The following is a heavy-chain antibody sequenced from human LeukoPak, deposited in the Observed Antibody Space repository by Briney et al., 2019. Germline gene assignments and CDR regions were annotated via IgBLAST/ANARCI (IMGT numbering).Heavy chain of an antibody. Sequence: EASVKVSCKASGYTFTSYGISWVRQAPGQGLEWMGWISGYNGNTNYALKLQGRVTMTTDTSTSTAYMELRSLRSDDTAVYYCARIYSYGLDVDYWGQGTLVTVSS. CDR2: ISGYNGNT. D-gene: IGHD5-18*01. CDR1: GYTFTSYG. CDR3: ARIYSYGLDVDY. V-gene: IGHV1-18*01. J-gene: IGHJ4*02.